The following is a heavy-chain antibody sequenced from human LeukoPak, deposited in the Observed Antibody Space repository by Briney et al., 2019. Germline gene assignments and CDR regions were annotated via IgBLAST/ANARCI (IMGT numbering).Heavy chain of an antibody. J-gene: IGHJ3*02. Sequence: SETLSLTCTVSGGSGGSISNYYWSWIRQPPGKGLEWIGNIYYSGTTNYNPSLKSRVTISQDTSKNQFSLKLTSVTAADTALYYCARDVKSKIAVSVLHAVDIWGQGTMVTVSS. D-gene: IGHD6-19*01. CDR1: GGSGGSISNYY. CDR2: IYYSGTT. CDR3: ARDVKSKIAVSVLHAVDI. V-gene: IGHV4-59*01.